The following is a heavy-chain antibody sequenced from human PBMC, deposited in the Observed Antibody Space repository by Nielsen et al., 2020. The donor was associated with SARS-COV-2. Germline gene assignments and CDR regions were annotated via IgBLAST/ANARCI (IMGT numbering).Heavy chain of an antibody. V-gene: IGHV3-23*01. CDR2: VSASGGST. J-gene: IGHJ3*01. CDR3: AKDGVVRGDALDL. Sequence: GESLKISCAASGFTFNIYAMAWVRRAPGRGLQWVTGVSASGGSTNYTDSVKGRFSISRDNSKNTLFLQMHILRVEDTALYYCAKDGVVRGDALDLWGQGTMVTVSS. D-gene: IGHD3-10*01. CDR1: GFTFNIYA.